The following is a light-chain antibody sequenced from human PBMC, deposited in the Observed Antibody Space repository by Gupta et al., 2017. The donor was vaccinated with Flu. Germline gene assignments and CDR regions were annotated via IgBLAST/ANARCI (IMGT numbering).Light chain of an antibody. CDR1: RSNIGYNY. V-gene: IGLV1-51*02. Sequence: SVTPQPSSLASAPGQRVTISCSGSRSNIGYNYVSWYQQRPGTVPKLLIYEDTNRPSGIAERFSGSKYVTSATVNSTRVQTGDEADYYCGTLDTSRSVLLFGIGTRVTVL. CDR2: EDT. J-gene: IGLJ1*01. CDR3: GTLDTSRSVLL.